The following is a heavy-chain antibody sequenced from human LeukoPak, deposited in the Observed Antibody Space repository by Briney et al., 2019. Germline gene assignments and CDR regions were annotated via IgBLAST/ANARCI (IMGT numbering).Heavy chain of an antibody. CDR1: GYTFTSYD. CDR3: ARGRLIYYGMDV. Sequence: ASVKVSCKASGYTFTSYDINWVRQATGQGLGLVGWMNPNSGNTGYAQKFQGRVTMTRNTSISTAYMELSSLRSEDTAVYYCARGRLIYYGMDVWGQGTTVTVSS. CDR2: MNPNSGNT. V-gene: IGHV1-8*01. J-gene: IGHJ6*02. D-gene: IGHD2-21*01.